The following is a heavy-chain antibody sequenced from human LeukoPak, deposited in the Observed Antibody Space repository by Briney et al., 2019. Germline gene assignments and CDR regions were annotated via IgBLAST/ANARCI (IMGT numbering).Heavy chain of an antibody. V-gene: IGHV4-4*09. CDR2: ILTSGTT. CDR3: ARLRVSGSYLYYFDY. CDR1: GDSISSYH. Sequence: KPSETLSLTCTVSGDSISSYHWSWVRQPPGKGLEWLGYILTSGTTNYNPSLKSRLTISVDTSKNQFTLRLSSVTAADTAVYYCARLRVSGSYLYYFDYWGQGTLVTVSS. D-gene: IGHD1-26*01. J-gene: IGHJ4*02.